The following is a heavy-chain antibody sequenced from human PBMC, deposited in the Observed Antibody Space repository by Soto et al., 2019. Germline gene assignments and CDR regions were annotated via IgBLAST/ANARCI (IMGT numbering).Heavy chain of an antibody. J-gene: IGHJ4*02. Sequence: GGSLRLSCAASGFTFSGSSIHWVRQASGKGLEWVGRIRSKANDYATAYTGSVKGRFIISRDDSKNTAYLQMNSLRTEDTAVYYCIPGITVAGPDYWGQGTLVTVSS. V-gene: IGHV3-73*01. D-gene: IGHD6-19*01. CDR3: IPGITVAGPDY. CDR2: IRSKANDYAT. CDR1: GFTFSGSS.